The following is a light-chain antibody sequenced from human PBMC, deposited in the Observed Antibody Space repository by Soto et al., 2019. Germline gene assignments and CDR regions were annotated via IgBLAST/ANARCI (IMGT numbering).Light chain of an antibody. J-gene: IGKJ4*01. CDR1: QYISRY. CDR3: QETNSFPFT. CDR2: ATS. V-gene: IGKV1D-12*01. Sequence: DIQMTQSPSSVSASVGDRVTITCRASQYISRYLAWYQQKPGEAPKVLIYATSSLQSGVPSRFSGSGSGTDFTLTISRLQPEDFATYYCQETNSFPFTFGGGTKVEI.